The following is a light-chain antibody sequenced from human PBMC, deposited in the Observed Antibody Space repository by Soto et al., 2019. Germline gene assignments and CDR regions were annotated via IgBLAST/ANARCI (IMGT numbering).Light chain of an antibody. CDR1: SSDVGFYNY. J-gene: IGLJ1*01. V-gene: IGLV2-14*03. CDR3: ASYRDSNTLV. Sequence: QSALTQPASLSGSPGQSITISCTGTSSDVGFYNYVSWYQQHPGQAPKLILYDVTHRPTGVSDRFSGSKSGSAAALTISGLQAADEADYYCASYRDSNTLVFGTGTKVTVL. CDR2: DVT.